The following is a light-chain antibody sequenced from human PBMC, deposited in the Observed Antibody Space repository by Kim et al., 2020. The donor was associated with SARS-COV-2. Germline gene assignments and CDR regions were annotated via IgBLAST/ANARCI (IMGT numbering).Light chain of an antibody. CDR2: DVS. CDR1: SSDVGYYDY. V-gene: IGLV2-14*03. J-gene: IGLJ1*01. Sequence: GQSITISCTGPSSDVGYYDYVSWYQQPPGKVPKLIISDVSNRPSGVSSRFSGSKSGNTAYLTISGLQDEDEADYYCCSHARGSAYVFGTGTKVTVL. CDR3: CSHARGSAYV.